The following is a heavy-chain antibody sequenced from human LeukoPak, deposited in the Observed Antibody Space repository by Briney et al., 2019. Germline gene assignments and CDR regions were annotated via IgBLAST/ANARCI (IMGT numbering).Heavy chain of an antibody. Sequence: GGSLRLSCAASGFTFDDYAMHWVRQAPGKGLEWVSLISGDGGSTYYADSVKGRFTISRDNSKSSLFLQMNSLRTEDTALYYCAKDRVAMVRGVSFSFDCWGQGTLVPVSS. CDR1: GFTFDDYA. CDR2: ISGDGGST. D-gene: IGHD3-10*01. CDR3: AKDRVAMVRGVSFSFDC. J-gene: IGHJ4*02. V-gene: IGHV3-43*02.